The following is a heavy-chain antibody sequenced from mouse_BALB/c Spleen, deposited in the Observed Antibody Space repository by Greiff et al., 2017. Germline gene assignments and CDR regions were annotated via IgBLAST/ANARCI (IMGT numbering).Heavy chain of an antibody. J-gene: IGHJ4*01. Sequence: EVQLVESGGGLVQPGGSRKLSCAASGFTFSSFGMHWVRQAPEKGLEWVAYISSGSSTIYYADTVKGRFTISRDNPKNTLFLQMTSLRSEDTAMYYCARGYYGSSSYDYAMDYWGQGTSVTVSS. D-gene: IGHD1-1*01. CDR3: ARGYYGSSSYDYAMDY. CDR2: ISSGSSTI. CDR1: GFTFSSFG. V-gene: IGHV5-17*02.